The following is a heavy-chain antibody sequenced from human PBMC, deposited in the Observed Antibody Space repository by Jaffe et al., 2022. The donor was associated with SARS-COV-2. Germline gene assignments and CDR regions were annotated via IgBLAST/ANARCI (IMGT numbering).Heavy chain of an antibody. Sequence: QLQLQESGPGLVKPSETLSLTCTVSGGSISSSSYYWGWIRQPPGKGLEWIGSIYYSGSTYYNPSLKSRVTISVDTSKNQFSLKLSSVTAADTAVYYCARQGIYGVIVATTPLYFDYWGQGTLVTVSS. CDR1: GGSISSSSYY. CDR2: IYYSGST. D-gene: IGHD5-12*01. J-gene: IGHJ4*02. CDR3: ARQGIYGVIVATTPLYFDY. V-gene: IGHV4-39*01.